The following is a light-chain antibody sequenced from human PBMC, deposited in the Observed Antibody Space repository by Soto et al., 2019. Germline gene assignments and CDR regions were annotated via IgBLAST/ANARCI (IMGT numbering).Light chain of an antibody. Sequence: EIVLTQSPGTLSLSPGERATLSCRSSHSVSSNYLARYQQKPGQAPRLLIYDASSKATGIPDRFSGSWSGTDFTLTITRLKPVDFAEYYCQQYGISPTVGQGTKVEIK. V-gene: IGKV3-20*01. CDR2: DAS. CDR3: QQYGISPT. CDR1: HSVSSNY. J-gene: IGKJ1*01.